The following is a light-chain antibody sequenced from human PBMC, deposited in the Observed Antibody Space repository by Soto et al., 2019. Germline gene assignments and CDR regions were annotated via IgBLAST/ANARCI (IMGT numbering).Light chain of an antibody. CDR1: QDISNY. V-gene: IGKV1-33*01. CDR2: DAS. J-gene: IGKJ5*01. Sequence: DIQMTQSPSSLSASVGDRVTIXXQASQDISNYLNWYQQKPGKAPKXLIYDASNLETGVPSRFSGSGSGTDFTFTISSLQPEDIATYYCQQYENLPTFGQGTRLEIK. CDR3: QQYENLPT.